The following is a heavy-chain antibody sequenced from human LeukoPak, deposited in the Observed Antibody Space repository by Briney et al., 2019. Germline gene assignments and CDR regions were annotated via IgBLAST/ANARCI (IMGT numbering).Heavy chain of an antibody. CDR3: AKGGDYDDLSGY. CDR2: ISYVGSNK. J-gene: IGHJ4*02. D-gene: IGHD4-17*01. V-gene: IGHV3-30*18. CDR1: GFTFSSYD. Sequence: GGSLRLSCAASGFTFSSYDMHWVRQVPGKGLEWVAVISYVGSNKYYADSVKGRFTISRDNSKNTLYLQMNSLRAEDTAVYYCAKGGDYDDLSGYWGQGTLVTVSS.